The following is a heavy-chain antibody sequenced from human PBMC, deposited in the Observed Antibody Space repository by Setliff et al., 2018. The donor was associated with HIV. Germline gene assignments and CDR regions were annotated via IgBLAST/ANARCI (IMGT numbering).Heavy chain of an antibody. J-gene: IGHJ6*03. V-gene: IGHV4-59*08. CDR2: VSYSGST. D-gene: IGHD1-26*01. CDR1: GGFISTYY. CDR3: ARRRPPPSGMYSSYYMEV. Sequence: SETLSLTCTVSGGFISTYYWTWIRQSPGKGLEWIGHVSYSGSTNYNPSLKSRVTISVDTSKNHFSLNLNSVTAADTAIYYCARRRPPPSGMYSSYYMEVWGKGTAVTVSS.